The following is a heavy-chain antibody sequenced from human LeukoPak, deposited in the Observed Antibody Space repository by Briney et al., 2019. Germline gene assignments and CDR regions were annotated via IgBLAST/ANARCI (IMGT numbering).Heavy chain of an antibody. D-gene: IGHD3-10*01. J-gene: IGHJ4*02. CDR1: GGSFSGYY. Sequence: PSETLSLTCAVYGGSFSGYYWSWIRQPPGKGLEWIGYIYHSGSTYYNPSLKSRVTISVDRSKNQFSLKLSSVTAADTAVYYCARGGSGRWPMNYWGQGTLVTVSS. V-gene: IGHV4-34*01. CDR2: IYHSGST. CDR3: ARGGSGRWPMNY.